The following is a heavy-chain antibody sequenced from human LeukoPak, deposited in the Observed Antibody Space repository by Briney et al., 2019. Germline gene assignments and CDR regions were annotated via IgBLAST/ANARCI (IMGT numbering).Heavy chain of an antibody. D-gene: IGHD3-3*01. V-gene: IGHV3-20*04. CDR2: INWNGGST. CDR1: GFTFDDYG. J-gene: IGHJ4*02. CDR3: AGAPGGYYDFWSGYYLDY. Sequence: GGSLRLSCAASGFTFDDYGMSWVRQAPGKGLEWVSGINWNGGSTGYADSVKGRFTISRDNAKNSLYLQMNSLRAEDTALYYCAGAPGGYYDFWSGYYLDYWGQGTLVTVSS.